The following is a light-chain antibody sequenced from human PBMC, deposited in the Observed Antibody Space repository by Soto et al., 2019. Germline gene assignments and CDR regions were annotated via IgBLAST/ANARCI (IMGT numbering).Light chain of an antibody. Sequence: QSALTQPASVSGSPGQSITISCTGTSSDVGGYNFVSWYQQHPGKAPKLMLYNVYDRPSGISHRFSGSRSGNTASLTISGLHAEDEAHYYCNSYTSSSTLVFGGGTKLTVL. CDR3: NSYTSSSTLV. CDR1: SSDVGGYNF. J-gene: IGLJ2*01. V-gene: IGLV2-14*03. CDR2: NVY.